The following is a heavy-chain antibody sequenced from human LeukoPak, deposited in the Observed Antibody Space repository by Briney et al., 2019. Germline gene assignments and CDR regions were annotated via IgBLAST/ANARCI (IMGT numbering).Heavy chain of an antibody. CDR1: GGTFSSYA. CDR2: IIPIFGTA. Sequence: VASVKVSCKASGGTFSSYAISWVRQAPGQGLEWMGGIIPIFGTANYAQKFQGRVTITADKSTSTAYMELSSLRSEDTAVYYCARVYNCSSTSCYFYYYYYMDVWGKGTTVTVSS. D-gene: IGHD2-2*01. J-gene: IGHJ6*03. CDR3: ARVYNCSSTSCYFYYYYYMDV. V-gene: IGHV1-69*06.